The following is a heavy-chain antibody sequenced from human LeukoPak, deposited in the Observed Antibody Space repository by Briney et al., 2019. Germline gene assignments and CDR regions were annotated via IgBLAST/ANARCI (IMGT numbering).Heavy chain of an antibody. CDR3: ARAGTWTGDYFDY. V-gene: IGHV3-64*01. D-gene: IGHD3-10*01. CDR1: GFTFSSYA. Sequence: GGSLRLSCAASGFTFSSYAMHWVRQAPGKGLEYVSAISSNGGSTYYANSVKGRFTISRDNSKNTLYLQMGSLRSEDTAVYYCARAGTWTGDYFDYWGQGTLVTVSS. J-gene: IGHJ4*02. CDR2: ISSNGGST.